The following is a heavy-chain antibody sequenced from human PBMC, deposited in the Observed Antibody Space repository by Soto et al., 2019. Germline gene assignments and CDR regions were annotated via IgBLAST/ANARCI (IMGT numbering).Heavy chain of an antibody. CDR1: GDSLSTYY. Sequence: QVQLQESGPGLVRPSETLSLTCTVSGDSLSTYYWSWIRQPAGERLEWIGRIHDTGRTNYNPSLKSRVTMSVDTSKNQFSLRVNSVTDADTAVYYCARESVSGTYRFDSWGQGTLGTVSS. J-gene: IGHJ4*02. CDR2: IHDTGRT. CDR3: ARESVSGTYRFDS. D-gene: IGHD3-16*02. V-gene: IGHV4-4*07.